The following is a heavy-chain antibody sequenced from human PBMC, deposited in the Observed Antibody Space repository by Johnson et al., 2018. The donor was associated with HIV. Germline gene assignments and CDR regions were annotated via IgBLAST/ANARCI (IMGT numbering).Heavy chain of an antibody. CDR2: ISYDGSNK. J-gene: IGHJ3*02. Sequence: QVQLVESGGGVVQPGRSLRLSCAASGFTFSSYGMHWVRQAPGKGLEWVAVISYDGSNKYYADSVKGRFTISRDNSKNTLYLQMNSLRPEDTAVYYCARAGRWSGDTFDIWGQGTMVTVSS. CDR1: GFTFSSYG. D-gene: IGHD3-10*01. CDR3: ARAGRWSGDTFDI. V-gene: IGHV3-30*03.